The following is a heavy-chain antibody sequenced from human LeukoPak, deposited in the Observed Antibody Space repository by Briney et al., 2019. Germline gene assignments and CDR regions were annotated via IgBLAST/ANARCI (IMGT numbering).Heavy chain of an antibody. V-gene: IGHV6-1*01. D-gene: IGHD6-13*01. J-gene: IGHJ4*02. CDR1: GDSVSSNSAA. CDR3: ASSSKMSSSWYWILFDY. CDR2: TYYRSKWYN. Sequence: SQTLSLTCAISGDSVSSNSAAWNWIRQSPSRGLEWLGRTYYRSKWYNDYAISVKSRITINPDTSKNQFSLHLNSVTPEDTAVYYCASSSKMSSSWYWILFDYWGQGTLVTVSS.